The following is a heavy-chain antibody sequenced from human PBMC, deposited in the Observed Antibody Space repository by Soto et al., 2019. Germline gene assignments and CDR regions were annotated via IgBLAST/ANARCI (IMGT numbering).Heavy chain of an antibody. CDR1: GASITNYY. D-gene: IGHD3-16*01. CDR2: IYYSGTT. CDR3: GGDFGYYDYSNYCMGYFDY. V-gene: IGHV4-59*01. J-gene: IGHJ4*02. Sequence: PSETLSLTCTVSGASITNYYWSWIRQPPGKGLEWIGYIYYSGTTNYNPSLKSRVSISIDTSKNQFSLKLSSVTAADTAVYYCGGDFGYYDYSNYCMGYFDYWGQGILVTDCS.